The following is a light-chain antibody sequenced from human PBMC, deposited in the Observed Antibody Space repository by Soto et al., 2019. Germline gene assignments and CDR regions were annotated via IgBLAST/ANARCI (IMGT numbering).Light chain of an antibody. V-gene: IGKV1-6*01. CDR1: QGIRND. CDR2: AAS. CDR3: LQKYFYPFT. J-gene: IGKJ3*01. Sequence: ATQMTQSPSSLSASVGDRVTITCRASQGIRNDLDWFQQKPGKAPKLLIYAASNLQSGVPARFSGSGSGTDFTLTISRLQPEDFATYSCLQKYFYPFTFGPGTKVDI.